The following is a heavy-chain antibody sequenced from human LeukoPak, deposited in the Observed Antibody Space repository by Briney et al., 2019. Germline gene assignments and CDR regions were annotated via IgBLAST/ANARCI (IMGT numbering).Heavy chain of an antibody. D-gene: IGHD2-15*01. CDR2: TNPNSGNT. J-gene: IGHJ5*02. CDR3: ARGLDCSGGSCYPILYTHNWFDP. Sequence: AAVNVSCNASGYTFTSYDINLVRQPKGQGLEWMGWTNPNSGNTAYAQKFQGRVTITRNTSISTAYMELSSLRSEDTAVYYCARGLDCSGGSCYPILYTHNWFDPWGQGTLVTVSS. V-gene: IGHV1-8*03. CDR1: GYTFTSYD.